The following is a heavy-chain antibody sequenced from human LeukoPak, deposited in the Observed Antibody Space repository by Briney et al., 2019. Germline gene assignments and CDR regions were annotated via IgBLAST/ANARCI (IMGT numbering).Heavy chain of an antibody. J-gene: IGHJ4*02. CDR2: IKTKAYGGTT. D-gene: IGHD2-8*02. V-gene: IGHV3-49*04. CDR3: TXXXLVXXNXGY. Sequence: GGSLRLSCTTSGFTFDEYAMSWVRQAPGKGLEWVGFIKTKAYGGTTDYAASVKGRFTISRDDSKSIAYLQMNSLTTEDTAVYYCTXXXLVXXNXGYWGQ. CDR1: GFTFDEYA.